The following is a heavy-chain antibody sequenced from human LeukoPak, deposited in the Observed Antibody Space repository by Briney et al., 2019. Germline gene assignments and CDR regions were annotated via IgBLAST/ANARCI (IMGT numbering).Heavy chain of an antibody. Sequence: ASVKVSCKASGGTFSSYAISWVRQAPGQGLEWMGWINPNSGGTNYAQKFQGRVTMTRDTSISTAYMELSRLRSDDTAVYYCATERLPYYYYYGMDVWGQGTTVTVSS. CDR3: ATERLPYYYYYGMDV. V-gene: IGHV1-2*02. J-gene: IGHJ6*02. CDR1: GGTFSSYA. D-gene: IGHD3-16*01. CDR2: INPNSGGT.